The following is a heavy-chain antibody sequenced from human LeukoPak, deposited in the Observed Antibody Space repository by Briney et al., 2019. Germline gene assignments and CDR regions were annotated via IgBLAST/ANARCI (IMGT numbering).Heavy chain of an antibody. J-gene: IGHJ5*02. V-gene: IGHV3-48*03. D-gene: IGHD3-10*01. Sequence: GGSLRLSCAASGFTFSRYEMNWVRQAPGKGVEWVSYISSSGSTIYYADSVKGRFTISRENAKNSLYLQMNSLRAEDPAAYYCARRTIWFGEFDYGSGSYGWFDPWGQGTLFTVSS. CDR3: ARRTIWFGEFDYGSGSYGWFDP. CDR2: ISSSGSTI. CDR1: GFTFSRYE.